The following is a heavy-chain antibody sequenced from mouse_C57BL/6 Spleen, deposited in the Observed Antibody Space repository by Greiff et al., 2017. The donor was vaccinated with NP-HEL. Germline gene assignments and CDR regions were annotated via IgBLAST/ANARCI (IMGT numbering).Heavy chain of an antibody. J-gene: IGHJ1*03. V-gene: IGHV1-72*01. Sequence: QVQLKESGAELVKPGASVKLSCKASGYTFTSYWMHWVKQRPGRGLEWIGRIDPNSGGTKYNEKFKSKATLTVDKPSSTAYMQLSSLTSEDSAVYYCASDRVGNYDWYFDVWGTGTTVTVSS. D-gene: IGHD2-1*01. CDR3: ASDRVGNYDWYFDV. CDR1: GYTFTSYW. CDR2: IDPNSGGT.